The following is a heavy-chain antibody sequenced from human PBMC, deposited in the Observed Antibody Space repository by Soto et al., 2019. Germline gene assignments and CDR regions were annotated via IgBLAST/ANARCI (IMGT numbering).Heavy chain of an antibody. D-gene: IGHD3-22*01. Sequence: SGGSLRLSCAASGFTFSSYGMHWVRQAPGKGLEWVAVISYDGSNKYYADSVKGRFTISRDNSKNTLYLQMNSLRAEDTAVYYCAKDHYYDSSGYARSEGYYYYYYGMDVWGQGTTVTASS. CDR1: GFTFSSYG. V-gene: IGHV3-30*18. J-gene: IGHJ6*02. CDR3: AKDHYYDSSGYARSEGYYYYYYGMDV. CDR2: ISYDGSNK.